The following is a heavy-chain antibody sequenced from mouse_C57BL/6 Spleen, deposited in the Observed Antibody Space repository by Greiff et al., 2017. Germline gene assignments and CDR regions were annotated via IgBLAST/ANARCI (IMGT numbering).Heavy chain of an antibody. V-gene: IGHV14-4*01. J-gene: IGHJ4*01. CDR1: GFNIKDDY. CDR2: IDPENGDT. Sequence: EAHLVESGAELVRPGASVKLSCTASGFNIKDDYMHWVKQRPEQGMEWIGWIDPENGDTEYASKFQGKATITADTSSNTAYLQLSSLTSEDTAVYYYTATVVGTGAMDYWGQGTSVTVSS. CDR3: TATVVGTGAMDY. D-gene: IGHD1-1*01.